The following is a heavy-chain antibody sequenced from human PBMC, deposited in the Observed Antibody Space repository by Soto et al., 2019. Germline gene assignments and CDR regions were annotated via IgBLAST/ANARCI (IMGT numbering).Heavy chain of an antibody. CDR1: GFTVSSNY. Sequence: PGGSLRLSCAASGFTVSSNYMSWVRQAPGKGLEWVSVTYSGGSTYYADSVKGRFTISRDNSKNTLYLQMNSLRAEDTAVYYCARGDDFWSGYWRYFDYWGQGTLVTVSS. CDR2: TYSGGST. D-gene: IGHD3-3*01. J-gene: IGHJ4*02. CDR3: ARGDDFWSGYWRYFDY. V-gene: IGHV3-66*01.